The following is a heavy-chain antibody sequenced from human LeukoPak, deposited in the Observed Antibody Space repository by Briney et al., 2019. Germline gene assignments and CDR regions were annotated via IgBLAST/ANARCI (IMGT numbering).Heavy chain of an antibody. CDR2: LYYSGST. V-gene: IGHV4-59*01. J-gene: IGHJ4*02. D-gene: IGHD5-12*01. CDR3: ARGPNSGYGRFDY. CDR1: GGSISGYY. Sequence: KPSETLSLTCSVSGGSISGYYWSWLRQPPGRGLEWIGYLYYSGSTTYNPSLKGRVTISVDTSENHFSLKLSSVTAADTAVYYCARGPNSGYGRFDYWGQGTLVTVSS.